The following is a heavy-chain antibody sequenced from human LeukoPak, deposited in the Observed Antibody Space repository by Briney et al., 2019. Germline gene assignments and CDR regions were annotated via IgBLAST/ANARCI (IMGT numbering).Heavy chain of an antibody. D-gene: IGHD6-19*01. Sequence: ASVKVSCKASGGTFSSYAISWVRQAPGQGLEWMGWINPNSGGTNYAQKFQGWVTMTRDTSISTAYMELSRLRSDDTAVYYCARESRYSSGWYSGYYYYGMDVWGQGTTVTVSS. V-gene: IGHV1-2*04. CDR3: ARESRYSSGWYSGYYYYGMDV. J-gene: IGHJ6*02. CDR2: INPNSGGT. CDR1: GGTFSSYA.